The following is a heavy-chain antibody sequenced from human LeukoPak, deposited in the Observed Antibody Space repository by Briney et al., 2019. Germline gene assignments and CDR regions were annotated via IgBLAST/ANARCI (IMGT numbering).Heavy chain of an antibody. J-gene: IGHJ4*02. CDR3: ARAPRSNTNYYDSSGYYPLFDY. CDR2: IIPILGIA. Sequence: SVNVSLMASGCTFSRYISSWLRQAPGQGLEWMGRIIPILGIANNPHKFQGRVTLTADKSTSTAYMELSSLRSEDTAVYYWARAPRSNTNYYDSSGYYPLFDYWGQGTLVTVSS. V-gene: IGHV1-69*02. CDR1: GCTFSRYI. D-gene: IGHD3-22*01.